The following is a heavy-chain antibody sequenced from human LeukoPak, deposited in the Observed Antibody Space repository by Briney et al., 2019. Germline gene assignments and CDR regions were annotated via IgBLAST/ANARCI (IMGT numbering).Heavy chain of an antibody. CDR1: GYSFSTYW. J-gene: IGHJ4*02. CDR2: IDPGDSYT. CDR3: ATRPIPSKDSSGWYPSFDY. V-gene: IGHV5-10-1*01. Sequence: GESLKISCKGSGYSFSTYWINWVRQMPGKGLEWMGRIDPGDSYTNYSPSFQGHVTISADKSITTAYLQWSSLKASDTAMYYCATRPIPSKDSSGWYPSFDYWGQGTLVTVSS. D-gene: IGHD6-19*01.